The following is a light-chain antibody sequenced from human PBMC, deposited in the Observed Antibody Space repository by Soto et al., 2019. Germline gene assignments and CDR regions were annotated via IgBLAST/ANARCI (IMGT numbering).Light chain of an antibody. CDR3: MQALQTPVT. CDR1: QSLLHSNAYNY. V-gene: IGKV2-28*01. CDR2: LGS. J-gene: IGKJ4*02. Sequence: EIVMTQSQLSLPVTPGDPVSISWRSSQSLLHSNAYNYLAWYLQKPGQSPQLLIYLGSNRAFGVTDRFSGSGSGTDFTLILSRVEAEDVGVYYFMQALQTPVTFGGGNTVEIK.